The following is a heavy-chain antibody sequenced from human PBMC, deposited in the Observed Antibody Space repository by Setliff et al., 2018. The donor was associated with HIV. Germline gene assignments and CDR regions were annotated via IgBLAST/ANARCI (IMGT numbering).Heavy chain of an antibody. CDR3: AKDRYYDSSGSPFDY. CDR2: IRYDGSNK. CDR1: GFTFSSYC. Sequence: GGSLRLSCAASGFTFSSYCMHWVRQAPGKGLEWVAFIRYDGSNKYYADSVKGQFTISRDNSKNTLYLQMNSLRAEDTAVYYCAKDRYYDSSGSPFDYWGQGTLVTVSS. J-gene: IGHJ4*02. V-gene: IGHV3-30*02. D-gene: IGHD3-22*01.